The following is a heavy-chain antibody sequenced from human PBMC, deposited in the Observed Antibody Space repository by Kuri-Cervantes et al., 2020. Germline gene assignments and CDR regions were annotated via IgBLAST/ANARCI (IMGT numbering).Heavy chain of an antibody. CDR2: IYYSGST. V-gene: IGHV4-39*01. Sequence: SETLSLTCTVSGGSISSSSYYWGWIRQPPGKGLEWIGSIYYSGSTYYKPSLKSRVTISVDTSKNQFSLKLSSVTAADTAVYYCARLLKGYYYFDYWGQGTLVTVSS. D-gene: IGHD2-15*01. CDR1: GGSISSSSYY. J-gene: IGHJ4*02. CDR3: ARLLKGYYYFDY.